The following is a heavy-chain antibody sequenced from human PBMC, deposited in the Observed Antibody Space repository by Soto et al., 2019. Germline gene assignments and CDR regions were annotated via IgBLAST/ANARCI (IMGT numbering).Heavy chain of an antibody. J-gene: IGHJ4*02. CDR3: ARSIVVVTALDY. CDR1: GYRFGSCA. CDR2: INAGNGNT. V-gene: IGHV1-3*01. D-gene: IGHD2-21*02. Sequence: ASVKVSCKASGYRFGSCAMHWVRQAPGQRLEWMGWINAGNGNTKYSQKFQGRVTITRDTSASTAYMELSSLRSEDAAVYYCARSIVVVTALDYWGQGTLVTVSS.